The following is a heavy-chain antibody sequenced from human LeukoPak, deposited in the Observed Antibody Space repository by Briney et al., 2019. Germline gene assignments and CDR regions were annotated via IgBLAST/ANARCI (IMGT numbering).Heavy chain of an antibody. CDR2: ISSSGSTI. D-gene: IGHD3-22*01. CDR1: GFTFSDYY. Sequence: GGSLRLSCAASGFTFSDYYMSWIRQAPGKGLEWVSYISSSGSTIYYADSVKGRFTISRDNAKNSLYLQMNSLRAEDTAVYYCAIGYDSSGYHDTENDYWGQGTLVTVSS. CDR3: AIGYDSSGYHDTENDY. J-gene: IGHJ4*02. V-gene: IGHV3-11*04.